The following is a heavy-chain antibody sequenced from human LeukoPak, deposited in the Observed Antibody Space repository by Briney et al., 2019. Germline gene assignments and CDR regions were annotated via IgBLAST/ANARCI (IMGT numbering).Heavy chain of an antibody. J-gene: IGHJ4*02. Sequence: QSGGTLRLSCAGSGFPFSSHGMNWVRQAPGKGLDWVSSISSSGGSTYYADSVKGRFTISRDNSKNTLYLQMNSLRAEDTAVYYCANRVVGANPFHYWGQGTLVTVSS. V-gene: IGHV3-23*01. D-gene: IGHD2-15*01. CDR1: GFPFSSHG. CDR3: ANRVVGANPFHY. CDR2: ISSSGGST.